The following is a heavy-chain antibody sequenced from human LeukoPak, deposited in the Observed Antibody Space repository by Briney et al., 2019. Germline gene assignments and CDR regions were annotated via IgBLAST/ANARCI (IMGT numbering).Heavy chain of an antibody. CDR2: IYHNGNT. D-gene: IGHD2/OR15-2a*01. Sequence: PSETLSLTCTVSGVSISRGGYYWPWIRQPPGKGLEWIGYIYHNGNTYYNPSLSSHVTMSVDTSKNQFSLTLTSVTAADTAMYYCARICNTVPCLGAFDIWGQGTMVTVSS. CDR3: ARICNTVPCLGAFDI. J-gene: IGHJ3*02. CDR1: GVSISRGGYY. V-gene: IGHV4-30-2*01.